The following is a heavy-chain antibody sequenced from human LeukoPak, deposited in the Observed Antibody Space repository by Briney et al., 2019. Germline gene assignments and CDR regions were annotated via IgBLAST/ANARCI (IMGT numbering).Heavy chain of an antibody. D-gene: IGHD4-17*01. V-gene: IGHV4-30-2*01. J-gene: IGHJ4*02. Sequence: PSETLSLTCAVSGGSISSGGYSWSWIRQPPGKGLEWIGYIYHSGSTYYNPSLKSRVTISVDRSKNQFSLKLSSVTAADTAVYYCARRRATVRPRGYFDYWGQGTLVTVSS. CDR1: GGSISSGGYS. CDR3: ARRRATVRPRGYFDY. CDR2: IYHSGST.